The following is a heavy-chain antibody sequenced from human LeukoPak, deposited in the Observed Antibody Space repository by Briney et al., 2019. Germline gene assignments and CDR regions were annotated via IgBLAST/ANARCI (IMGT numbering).Heavy chain of an antibody. V-gene: IGHV3-11*01. CDR1: GFTFSDYY. J-gene: IGHJ4*02. D-gene: IGHD3-10*01. Sequence: PGGSLRLSCAASGFTFSDYYMSWIRQAPGKGLEWVSYIRTSGSTIYYADSVKGRFTISRDNAKNSVYLQMNSLRAEDTAVYYCARGGGSGSYYSIDYWGQGTPVTVSS. CDR2: IRTSGSTI. CDR3: ARGGGSGSYYSIDY.